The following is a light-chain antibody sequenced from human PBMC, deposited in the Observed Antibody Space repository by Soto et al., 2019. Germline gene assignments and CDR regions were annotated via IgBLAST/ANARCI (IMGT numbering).Light chain of an antibody. CDR1: SSDVGSYNL. CDR3: SSYGGTNNYV. J-gene: IGLJ1*01. V-gene: IGLV2-14*02. Sequence: QSALTQPASVSGSPGQSITISCTGTSSDVGSYNLVSWYQQHPGKAPKLMIYEGSKRPSGVPDRFSGSKSGNTASLTVSGLQAEDEADYYCSSYGGTNNYVFGTGTKLTVL. CDR2: EGS.